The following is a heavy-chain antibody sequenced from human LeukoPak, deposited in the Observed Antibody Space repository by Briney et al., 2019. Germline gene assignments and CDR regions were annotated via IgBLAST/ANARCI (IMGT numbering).Heavy chain of an antibody. D-gene: IGHD3-16*01. J-gene: IGHJ3*02. CDR3: TTVAGDPGGAFDI. CDR1: GFTFSNAY. V-gene: IGHV3-15*01. Sequence: GGSLRLSCAASGFTFSNAYMTWVRQAPGKGLEWVGRIKSEDDGGTTDYAAPVKGRFTISRDDSEKTMHMQMNSLKSEDTAVYYCTTVAGDPGGAFDIWGQGTMVTVSS. CDR2: IKSEDDGGTT.